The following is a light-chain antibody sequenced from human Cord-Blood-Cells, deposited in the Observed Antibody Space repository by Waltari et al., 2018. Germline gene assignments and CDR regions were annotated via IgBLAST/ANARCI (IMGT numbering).Light chain of an antibody. Sequence: EIVLTQSPGTLSLSPGERATLSCRASQSVISSYLAWYQQKPGQAPRLLIYGASSRATGIPDRVSGRGSGTDFTLTISRLEPEDFAVYYCQQYGSSPPTFGQGTKVEIK. CDR1: QSVISSY. CDR3: QQYGSSPPT. J-gene: IGKJ1*01. CDR2: GAS. V-gene: IGKV3-20*01.